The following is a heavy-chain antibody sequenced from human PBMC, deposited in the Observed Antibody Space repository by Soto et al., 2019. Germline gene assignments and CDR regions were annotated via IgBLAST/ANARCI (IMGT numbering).Heavy chain of an antibody. CDR1: GFTFSNFW. CDR2: IKHDGSVK. V-gene: IGHV3-7*03. J-gene: IGHJ4*02. CDR3: ANFSRTKSSD. Sequence: GGSLTLSCAASGFTFSNFWISWVRQAPGKGLGWVAIIKHDGSVKQYVDSVQGLFSITTNNSYNSLFLQMNSLRVEESDMYYCANFSRTKSSDWGQGTLVTVSS.